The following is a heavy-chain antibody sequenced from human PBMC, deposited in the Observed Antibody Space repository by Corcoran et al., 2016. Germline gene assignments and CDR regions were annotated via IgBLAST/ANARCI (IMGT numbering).Heavy chain of an antibody. J-gene: IGHJ4*02. V-gene: IGHV3-33*01. CDR3: ARDRRIAAAGLFDY. CDR1: GFTFSSYG. Sequence: QVQLVESGGGVVQPGRSLRLSCAASGFTFSSYGMHWVRQAPGKGLEWVAVIWYDGGNKYYADSVKGRFTISRDNSKNTLYLQMNSLRAEDTAGYYCARDRRIAAAGLFDYWGQGTLVTVSS. D-gene: IGHD6-13*01. CDR2: IWYDGGNK.